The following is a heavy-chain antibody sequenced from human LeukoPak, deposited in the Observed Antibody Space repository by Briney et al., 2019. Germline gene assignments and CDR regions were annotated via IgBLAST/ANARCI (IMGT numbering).Heavy chain of an antibody. V-gene: IGHV4-39*07. J-gene: IGHJ6*03. CDR2: IYYSGST. D-gene: IGHD4-17*01. CDR3: ARPRATVTDSIYYMDV. Sequence: SETLSLTCTVSGGSISSSSYYWGWIRQPPGKGLEWIGSIYYSGSTYYNPSLKSRVTISVDTSKNQFSLKLSSVTAADTAVYYCARPRATVTDSIYYMDVWGKGTTVTVSS. CDR1: GGSISSSSYY.